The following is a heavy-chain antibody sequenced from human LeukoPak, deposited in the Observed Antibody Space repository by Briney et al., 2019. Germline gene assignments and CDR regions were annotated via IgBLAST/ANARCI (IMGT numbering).Heavy chain of an antibody. J-gene: IGHJ6*03. D-gene: IGHD2-15*01. CDR1: GFTFSDYY. CDR3: ARGTRYSSGYYYMDV. Sequence: GGSLRLSCAASGFTFSDYYMTWIRQAPGKGLEWISYMSSTGKNIFYTDSVKGRFTISRDNAKNSLYLQMNSLRADDTAVYYCARGTRYSSGYYYMDVWGRGTTGTVSS. CDR2: MSSTGKNI. V-gene: IGHV3-11*01.